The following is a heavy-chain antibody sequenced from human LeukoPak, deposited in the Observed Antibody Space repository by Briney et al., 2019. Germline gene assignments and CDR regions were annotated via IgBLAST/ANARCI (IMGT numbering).Heavy chain of an antibody. CDR1: GFTLTSYS. Sequence: GGSLRLSCAASGFTLTSYSMNWVRQAPGKGLEWVSSISSSNTYIYYADSVKGRFTISRDNAKNSLYLQMNSLRAEDTAVYYCARSVGARGAFDIWGQGTMVTVSS. J-gene: IGHJ3*02. CDR3: ARSVGARGAFDI. D-gene: IGHD1-26*01. V-gene: IGHV3-21*01. CDR2: ISSSNTYI.